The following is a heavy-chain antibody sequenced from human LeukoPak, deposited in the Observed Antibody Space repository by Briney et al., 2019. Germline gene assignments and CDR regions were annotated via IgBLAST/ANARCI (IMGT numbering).Heavy chain of an antibody. D-gene: IGHD2-2*01. CDR2: FNPNSGGT. CDR1: GYTLTDYY. CDR3: ARGYAYFDY. Sequence: ASVKVSCKASGYTLTDYYVHWVRLAPGQGLERMGWFNPNSGGTNYAQKFQGRVTMTRDTSISTAYMELSRLTSDDTGVYYCARGYAYFDYWGQGTLVTVSS. V-gene: IGHV1-2*02. J-gene: IGHJ4*02.